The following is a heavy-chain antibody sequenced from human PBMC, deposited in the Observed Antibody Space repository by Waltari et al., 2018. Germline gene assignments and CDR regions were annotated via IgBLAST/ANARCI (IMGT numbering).Heavy chain of an antibody. CDR3: ARIPYYYDKAPLDS. Sequence: QVQLVQSGAEAKKPGSSVKVSCKASGGTFRSYGISWVRQAPGQRLEWMGKIIPFFGSPDYAENFQGRVTITADESTTTTYLELSSLTSEDTAVYYCARIPYYYDKAPLDSWGQGTLVTVSP. CDR1: GGTFRSYG. CDR2: IIPFFGSP. D-gene: IGHD3-16*01. V-gene: IGHV1-69*18. J-gene: IGHJ4*02.